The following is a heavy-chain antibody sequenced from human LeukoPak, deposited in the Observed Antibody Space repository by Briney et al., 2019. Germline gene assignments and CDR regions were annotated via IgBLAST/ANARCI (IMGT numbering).Heavy chain of an antibody. CDR3: ARLLAGDHRDY. Sequence: TSETLPLTCTVSGGSISSSSYYWGWIRQPPGKGLEWIGSIYYSGSIYYNPSLKSRVTISVDTTKNQCSLKLSSVTAAATGVYYCARLLAGDHRDYWGQGTLVTVSS. CDR2: IYYSGSI. CDR1: GGSISSSSYY. V-gene: IGHV4-39*01. J-gene: IGHJ4*02. D-gene: IGHD3-16*01.